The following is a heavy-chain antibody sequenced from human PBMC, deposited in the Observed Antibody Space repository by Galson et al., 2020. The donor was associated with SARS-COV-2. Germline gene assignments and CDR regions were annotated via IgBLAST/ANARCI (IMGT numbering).Heavy chain of an antibody. D-gene: IGHD2-8*01. V-gene: IGHV4-34*01. J-gene: IGHJ6*03. CDR1: VGSFSDYS. CDR2: ISHSGST. Sequence: SETLSLTCAVYVGSFSDYSWTWVRQPPGKGLEWIGEISHSGSTNYNPSLKSRVFMSVDTSKNQFSLKLSSVTAADTAVYYCARGGSRPIMVFDYYYFYMDVWGKGTTVTVSS. CDR3: ARGGSRPIMVFDYYYFYMDV.